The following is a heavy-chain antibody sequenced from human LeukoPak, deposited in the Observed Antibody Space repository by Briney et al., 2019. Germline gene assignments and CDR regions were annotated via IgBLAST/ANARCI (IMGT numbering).Heavy chain of an antibody. J-gene: IGHJ4*02. V-gene: IGHV3-23*01. D-gene: IGHD1-26*01. Sequence: GGSLRLSCAASGFTFSSYAMSWVRQAPGKGLEWVSVISGSGSSTYYADSVQGRFTISGDNSKNTLYLQMNSLRAEDTAVYYCATAKKIVGATYWGRGTLVTVSS. CDR1: GFTFSSYA. CDR2: ISGSGSST. CDR3: ATAKKIVGATY.